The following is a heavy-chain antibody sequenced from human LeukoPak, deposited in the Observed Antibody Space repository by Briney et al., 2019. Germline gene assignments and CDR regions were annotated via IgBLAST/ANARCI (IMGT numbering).Heavy chain of an antibody. CDR1: GFTFSSYW. V-gene: IGHV3-74*01. CDR2: INSDGSST. J-gene: IGHJ4*02. Sequence: GGSLRLSCAASGFTFSSYWMHWVRQAPGKGLVWVSRINSDGSSTNYADSVKGRFTISRDNAKNTLYLQMNSLRAEDTAIYYCAREDGLNPNQGFDYWGQGTLVTVSS. D-gene: IGHD1-14*01. CDR3: AREDGLNPNQGFDY.